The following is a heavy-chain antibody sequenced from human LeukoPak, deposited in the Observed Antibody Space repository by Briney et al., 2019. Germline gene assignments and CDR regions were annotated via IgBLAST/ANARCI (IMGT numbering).Heavy chain of an antibody. CDR3: ASEGGSFTISGVLYNDAFAI. CDR1: GFTISDYW. Sequence: PGGSLRLSCAASGFTISDYWMSWVRQAPGKGLEWVANIKEDGSEKNYVDSAKSRFTISRDNAKNSLYLQMNNLRAEDTAVYYCASEGGSFTISGVLYNDAFAIWGQGTMVTVSA. V-gene: IGHV3-7*01. J-gene: IGHJ3*02. D-gene: IGHD3-3*01. CDR2: IKEDGSEK.